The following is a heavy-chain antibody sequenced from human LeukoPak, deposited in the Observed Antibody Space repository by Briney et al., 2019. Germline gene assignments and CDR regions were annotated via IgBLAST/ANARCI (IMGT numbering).Heavy chain of an antibody. D-gene: IGHD3-10*01. CDR1: GGSISSGSYY. CDR2: IYYSGST. V-gene: IGHV4-39*07. CDR3: ARVEESKELIPSVLLWFGESSWFDP. J-gene: IGHJ5*02. Sequence: PSETLSLTCTVSGGSISSGSYYWGWIRQPPGKGLEWIGSIYYSGSTYYNPSLKSRVTISVDTSKNQFSLKLSSVTAADTAVYYCARVEESKELIPSVLLWFGESSWFDPWGQGTLVTVSS.